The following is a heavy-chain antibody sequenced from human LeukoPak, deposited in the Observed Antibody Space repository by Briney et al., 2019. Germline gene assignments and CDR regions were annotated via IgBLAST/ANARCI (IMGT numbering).Heavy chain of an antibody. Sequence: GESLQISCKGSGYSFTSYWIGRVRQMPGKGLEWMGWISAYNGNTNYAQKLQGRVTMTTDTSTSTAYMELRSLRSDDTAVYYCARADLYYYDSSGYYPGMDVWGQGTTVTVSS. D-gene: IGHD3-22*01. V-gene: IGHV1-18*04. CDR1: GYSFTSYW. J-gene: IGHJ6*02. CDR3: ARADLYYYDSSGYYPGMDV. CDR2: ISAYNGNT.